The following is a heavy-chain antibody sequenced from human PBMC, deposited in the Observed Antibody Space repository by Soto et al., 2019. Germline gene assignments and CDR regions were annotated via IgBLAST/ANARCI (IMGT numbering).Heavy chain of an antibody. CDR2: INPNTGGA. D-gene: IGHD6-13*01. V-gene: IGHV1-46*01. CDR3: ARGIAHCKESTCSA. J-gene: IGHJ4*02. Sequence: QVQLVQSGAEVKEPGASVHISCKASGYHFTSSFIHWVRQGPGLGLEWMGAINPNTGGANYAQKFLGRVTMTRDMSSDTAYMELTSLRFDDTAIYFCARGIAHCKESTCSAWGQGTVVTVSS. CDR1: GYHFTSSF.